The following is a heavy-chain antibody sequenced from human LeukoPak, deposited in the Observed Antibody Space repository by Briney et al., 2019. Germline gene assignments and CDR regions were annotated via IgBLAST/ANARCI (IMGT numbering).Heavy chain of an antibody. CDR2: IYYSGST. CDR3: ARGYGSGPGHYDMDV. D-gene: IGHD3-10*01. Sequence: KPSETLSLTCTVSGGSISSSSYYWGWIRQPPGKGLEWIGSIYYSGSTYYNPSLKSRVTISVDRSKNQFSLKLSSVTAADTAVYYCARGYGSGPGHYDMDVWGQGTTVTVSS. CDR1: GGSISSSSYY. V-gene: IGHV4-39*07. J-gene: IGHJ6*02.